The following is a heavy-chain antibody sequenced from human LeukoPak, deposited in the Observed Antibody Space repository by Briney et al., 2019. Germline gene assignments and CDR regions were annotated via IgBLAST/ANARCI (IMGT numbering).Heavy chain of an antibody. CDR3: ARVTFSSSWYYFDY. D-gene: IGHD6-13*01. CDR1: GFSFSNSS. V-gene: IGHV3-48*01. J-gene: IGHJ4*02. Sequence: GGSLRLSCAASGFSFSNSSMNWVRQSPGKGLEWVSYISGSTTATYYADSVRGRFTISRDNVKKSLYLQMNSLRTEDTAVYYCARVTFSSSWYYFDYWGQGTLVTVSS. CDR2: ISGSTTAT.